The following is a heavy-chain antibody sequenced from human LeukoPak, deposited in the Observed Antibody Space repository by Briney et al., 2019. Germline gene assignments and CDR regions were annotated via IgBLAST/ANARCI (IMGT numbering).Heavy chain of an antibody. CDR2: IYYSGST. CDR1: GGSISSGDYY. V-gene: IGHV4-30-4*08. CDR3: AREGYDFWSGYPNWFDP. J-gene: IGHJ5*02. Sequence: SQTLSLTCTVSGGSISSGDYYWSWIRQPPGKGLEWIGYIYYSGSTYYNPSLKSRVTISVDTSKNQFSLRLSSVTAADTAVYYCAREGYDFWSGYPNWFDPWGQGTLVTVSS. D-gene: IGHD3-3*01.